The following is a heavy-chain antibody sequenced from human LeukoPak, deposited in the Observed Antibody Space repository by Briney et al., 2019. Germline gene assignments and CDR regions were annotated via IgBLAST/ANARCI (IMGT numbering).Heavy chain of an antibody. CDR3: AKNYYGSGSHYDY. D-gene: IGHD3-10*01. Sequence: GGSLGLSCAASGVTFHEYYMSWVRQAPGKGLEWVSYISNNGKTRDYANSVKGRFAISRDNARQIVFLQMYSLRVEDTAIYFCAKNYYGSGSHYDYWGPGTLVTVSS. CDR1: GVTFHEYY. V-gene: IGHV3-11*04. CDR2: ISNNGKTR. J-gene: IGHJ4*02.